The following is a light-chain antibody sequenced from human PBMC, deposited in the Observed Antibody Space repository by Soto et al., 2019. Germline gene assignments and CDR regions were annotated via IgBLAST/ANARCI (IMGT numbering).Light chain of an antibody. J-gene: IGKJ4*01. V-gene: IGKV1-39*01. Sequence: DIQMTQSPSSLSAFVGDTVTITCRASQSIGKFLHWYQQKPGRAPDLLIHAASSLQSGAPSRFSGSGSGTDFTLTIASLQPEDSAVYYCQQSDRAPLTFGGGTKVDIK. CDR3: QQSDRAPLT. CDR1: QSIGKF. CDR2: AAS.